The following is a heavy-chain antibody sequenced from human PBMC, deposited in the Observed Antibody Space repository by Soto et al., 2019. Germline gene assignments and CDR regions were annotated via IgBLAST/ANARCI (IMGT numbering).Heavy chain of an antibody. CDR1: GDSFNTYA. CDR3: AIPPRGVPTAIFASDMDV. V-gene: IGHV1-69*01. J-gene: IGHJ6*02. Sequence: QVQLVQSGAEVKKPGSSVKDSCKASGDSFNTYALNWVRQAPGQGLEWMGGIIPIFGTADYAQKFQGRVTITADESTSTAYMELSILRSEDTAVYYCAIPPRGVPTAIFASDMDVCGQGTTVTVSS. D-gene: IGHD2-2*02. CDR2: IIPIFGTA.